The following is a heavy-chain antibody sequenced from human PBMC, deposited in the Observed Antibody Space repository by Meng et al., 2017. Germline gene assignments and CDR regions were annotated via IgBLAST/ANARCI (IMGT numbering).Heavy chain of an antibody. CDR1: GFIFSSYN. Sequence: GESLKISCTASGFIFSSYNINWVRQAPGKGLEWVSSISSSSNYIYYADSLKGRFTISRDNAKNSLYLQMNSLRAEDTAVYYCARVGWFGELLRDHDAFDIWGQGTMVTISS. CDR3: ARVGWFGELLRDHDAFDI. CDR2: ISSSSNYI. D-gene: IGHD3-10*01. J-gene: IGHJ3*02. V-gene: IGHV3-21*01.